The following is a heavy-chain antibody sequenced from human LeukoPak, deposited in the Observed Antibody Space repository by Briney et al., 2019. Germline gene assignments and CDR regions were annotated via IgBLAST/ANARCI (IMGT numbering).Heavy chain of an antibody. V-gene: IGHV4-59*01. Sequence: SETLSLTCTVSGDSISSYYWSWIRQPPGKGLEWIAYIDYRGSTTYNPSLNSRVTISLDTSKNQFSLKLGSVTAADTAVYYCARLSKPANWFDPWGQGTLVTVSS. CDR3: ARLSKPANWFDP. D-gene: IGHD5-12*01. J-gene: IGHJ5*02. CDR1: GDSISSYY. CDR2: IDYRGST.